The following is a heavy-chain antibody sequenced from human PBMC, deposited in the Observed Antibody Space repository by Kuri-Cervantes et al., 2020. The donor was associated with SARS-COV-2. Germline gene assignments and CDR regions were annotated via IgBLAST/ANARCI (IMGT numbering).Heavy chain of an antibody. CDR2: IIPIFGIA. CDR1: GGTFSSYA. CDR3: ARGDTIFGVVLYYYYMDV. V-gene: IGHV1-69*13. D-gene: IGHD3-3*01. J-gene: IGHJ6*03. Sequence: SVKVSCKASGGTFSSYAISWVRQAPGQGLEWMGGIIPIFGIANYAQKFQGRVTITADESTSTAYMELSRLRSDDTAVYYCARGDTIFGVVLYYYYMDVWGKGTTVTVSS.